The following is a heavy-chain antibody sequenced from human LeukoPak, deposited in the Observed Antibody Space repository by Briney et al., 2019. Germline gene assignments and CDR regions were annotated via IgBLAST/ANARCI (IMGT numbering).Heavy chain of an antibody. CDR3: ARPYNSGWYTIDY. CDR2: IYSGGST. V-gene: IGHV3-53*01. Sequence: GGSLRLSCAASGFTFSSNYMSWVRQAPGKGLEWVSVIYSGGSTYYVDSVRGRFIISRDNSKNMLYLQMNSLRAEDTAVYYCARPYNSGWYTIDYWGQGTLVTVSS. D-gene: IGHD6-19*01. CDR1: GFTFSSNY. J-gene: IGHJ4*02.